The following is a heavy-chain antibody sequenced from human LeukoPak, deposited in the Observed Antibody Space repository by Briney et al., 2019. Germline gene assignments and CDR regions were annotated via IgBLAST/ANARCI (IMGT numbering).Heavy chain of an antibody. D-gene: IGHD5/OR15-5a*01. CDR1: GYTFTNYG. Sequence: ASVKVSCKASGYTFTNYGISLVRRAPGQGLEWMGWISGFRGNTKYAEKIQGRVTMTTDTSTSTTYMELRSLRSDDTAVYYCARDAVSTTTVGGIDYWGQGTLVTVSS. CDR2: ISGFRGNT. J-gene: IGHJ4*02. CDR3: ARDAVSTTTVGGIDY. V-gene: IGHV1-18*01.